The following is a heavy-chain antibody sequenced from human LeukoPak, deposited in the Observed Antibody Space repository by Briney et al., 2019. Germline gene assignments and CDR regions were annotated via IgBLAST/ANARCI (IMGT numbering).Heavy chain of an antibody. CDR1: GSSINNNF. J-gene: IGHJ4*01. V-gene: IGHV4-59*08. D-gene: IGHD3-22*01. CDR3: ARHRDYYDT. Sequence: ASETLSLTCTVSGSSINNNFWTWIRQPPGKGLEWIGYIYSSGSANYNPSLKSRVIISGDTSKNQISPKLTSVTAADTAVYFCARHRDYYDTWGHGTLVTVSS. CDR2: IYSSGSA.